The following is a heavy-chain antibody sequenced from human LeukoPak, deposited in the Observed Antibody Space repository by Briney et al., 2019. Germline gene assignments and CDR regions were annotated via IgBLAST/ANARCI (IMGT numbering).Heavy chain of an antibody. D-gene: IGHD6-13*01. Sequence: ASVKVSCKASGGTFSSYAISWVRQAPGQGLEWMGGIIPIFGTANYAQKFQGRVTITADESTSTAYMELSSLGSEDTAVYYCARAKVATFSSSWYWFDPWGQGTLVTVSS. CDR1: GGTFSSYA. V-gene: IGHV1-69*13. CDR3: ARAKVATFSSSWYWFDP. CDR2: IIPIFGTA. J-gene: IGHJ5*02.